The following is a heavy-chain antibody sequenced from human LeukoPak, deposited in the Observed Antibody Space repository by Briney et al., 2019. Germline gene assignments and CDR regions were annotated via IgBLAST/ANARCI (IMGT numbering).Heavy chain of an antibody. CDR3: ARLHDFWSGYMHSRWFDP. D-gene: IGHD3-3*01. J-gene: IGHJ5*02. Sequence: PSETLSLTCTVSGGSISSGGYYWSWIRQHPGKGLEWIGYIYYSGSTYYNPSLKSRVTISVDTSKNQFSLKLSSVTAADTAVYYCARLHDFWSGYMHSRWFDPWGQGTLVTASS. V-gene: IGHV4-39*01. CDR2: IYYSGST. CDR1: GGSISSGGYY.